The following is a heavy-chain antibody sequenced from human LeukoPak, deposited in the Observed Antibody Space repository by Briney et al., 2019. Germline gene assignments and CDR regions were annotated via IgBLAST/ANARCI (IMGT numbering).Heavy chain of an antibody. V-gene: IGHV4-59*01. CDR2: IYYSGST. CDR3: ARELPHWYGGGYFDY. D-gene: IGHD4-23*01. J-gene: IGHJ4*02. CDR1: GGSISSYY. Sequence: SETLSLTCTVSGGSISSYYWSWIRQPPGKGLEWIGYIYYSGSTNYNPSLKSRVTISVDTSKNQFSLKLSSVTAADTAVYYCARELPHWYGGGYFDYWGQGTLVTVSS.